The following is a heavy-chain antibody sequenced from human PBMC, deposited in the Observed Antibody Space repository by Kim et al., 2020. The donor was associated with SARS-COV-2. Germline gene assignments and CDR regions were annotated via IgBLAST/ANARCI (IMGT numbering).Heavy chain of an antibody. V-gene: IGHV3-23*01. CDR1: GFTFSTYA. CDR2: ISGSGGST. CDR3: AKDSCSGTSCYLFSPYYGMDV. D-gene: IGHD2-2*01. Sequence: GGSLRLSCAASGFTFSTYAMSWVRQAPGKGLEWVSGISGSGGSTYYANSVKGRFTISRDNSKNTLYLQMNSLRVEDTAVYYCAKDSCSGTSCYLFSPYYGMDVWGQGTTVTVSS. J-gene: IGHJ6*02.